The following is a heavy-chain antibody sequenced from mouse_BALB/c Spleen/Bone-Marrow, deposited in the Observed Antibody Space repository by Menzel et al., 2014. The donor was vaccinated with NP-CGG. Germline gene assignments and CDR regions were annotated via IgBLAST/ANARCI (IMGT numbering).Heavy chain of an antibody. D-gene: IGHD2-12*01. J-gene: IGHJ4*01. CDR2: IWSDGST. CDR1: GFSLTSYG. Sequence: VKLMESGPGLVAPSQSLSITCTVSGFSLTSYGVHWVRQPPRKGLEWLVVIWSDGSTTYNSALKSRLSISKDNSKSQVFLKMNSLQTDDTAMYYCARSSPTTWAMDYWGQGTPVTVSS. CDR3: ARSSPTTWAMDY. V-gene: IGHV2-6*02.